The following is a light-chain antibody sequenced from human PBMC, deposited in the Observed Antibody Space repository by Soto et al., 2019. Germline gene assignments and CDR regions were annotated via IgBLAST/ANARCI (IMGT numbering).Light chain of an antibody. V-gene: IGKV3-11*01. CDR3: QQRYNWPPT. Sequence: EVVLPQSPASLSLSPGERATLSCRASQYVSSFLAWYQQKAGQAPRLLISDACHRPTAIPARFRGSGSGKDFTLTINRLEHEDFALYYCQQRYNWPPTFGQRAKVDVK. CDR1: QYVSSF. CDR2: DAC. J-gene: IGKJ1*01.